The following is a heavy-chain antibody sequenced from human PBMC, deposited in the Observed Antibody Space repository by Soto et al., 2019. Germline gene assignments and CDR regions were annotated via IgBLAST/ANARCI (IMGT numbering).Heavy chain of an antibody. J-gene: IGHJ5*02. V-gene: IGHV3-30*18. CDR3: AKCSGGSCLNWFDP. CDR1: GFTFSSYG. CDR2: ISYDGSNK. Sequence: PGGSLRLSCAASGFTFSSYGMHWVRQAPGKGLEWVAVISYDGSNKYYADSVKGRFTISRDNSKNTLYLQMNSLRAEDTAVYYCAKCSGGSCLNWFDPWGQGTLVTVS. D-gene: IGHD2-15*01.